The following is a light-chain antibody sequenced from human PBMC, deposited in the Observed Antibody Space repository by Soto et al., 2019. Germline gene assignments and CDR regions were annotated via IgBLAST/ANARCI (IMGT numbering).Light chain of an antibody. Sequence: DVQMTQSPSTLSASVGDRVTITCRASQSITSWLAWYQQKPGKAPRLLIYKASTLESGVPPRFSGSGSGTEFTLTISSLQPDDFATYYCQQYNSYWGTFGQGTKVDIK. CDR2: KAS. V-gene: IGKV1-5*03. J-gene: IGKJ1*01. CDR1: QSITSW. CDR3: QQYNSYWGT.